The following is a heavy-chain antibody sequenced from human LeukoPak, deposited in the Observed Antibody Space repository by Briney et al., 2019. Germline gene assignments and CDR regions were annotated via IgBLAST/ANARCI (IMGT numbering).Heavy chain of an antibody. CDR1: GFTFSSYA. CDR2: ISYDGSKK. Sequence: GGPLRLSCAVSGFTFSSYAVHWVRQAPGKGLEWVAVISYDGSKKYYADSVEGRFTISRDNSKNTLYLQMNSLRVEDTAVYYCARGESYRFDYWGQGTLVTVSS. V-gene: IGHV3-30-3*01. J-gene: IGHJ4*02. D-gene: IGHD3-16*01. CDR3: ARGESYRFDY.